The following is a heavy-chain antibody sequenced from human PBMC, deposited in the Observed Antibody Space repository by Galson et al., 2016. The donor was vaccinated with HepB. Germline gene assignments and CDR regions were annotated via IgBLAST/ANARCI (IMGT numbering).Heavy chain of an antibody. CDR1: GFTFSSYS. CDR3: ARDASSTGYFGGTTDDY. V-gene: IGHV3-21*01. Sequence: SLRLSCAASGFTFSSYSMNWVRQAPGKGLEWVSSISSGSGYIFYAGSVKGRFTISRDNAKNSLYLQMNSLRAEDTAVYYCARDASSTGYFGGTTDDYWGQGTLVTVSS. CDR2: ISSGSGYI. D-gene: IGHD3-22*01. J-gene: IGHJ4*02.